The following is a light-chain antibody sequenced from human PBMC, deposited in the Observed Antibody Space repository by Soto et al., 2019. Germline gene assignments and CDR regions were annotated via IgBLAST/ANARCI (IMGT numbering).Light chain of an antibody. CDR2: DDS. V-gene: IGLV3-21*02. J-gene: IGLJ1*01. CDR1: NIGSKS. CDR3: QVWDSSSDHYV. Sequence: SYELTQPPSVSVAPGQTARITCGGKNIGSKSVHWYQQKPRQAPVLVVYDDSDRPSGIPEGFSGSNSGNTATLTNSRVEAGDEADYYCQVWDSSSDHYVFGTGTKVTVL.